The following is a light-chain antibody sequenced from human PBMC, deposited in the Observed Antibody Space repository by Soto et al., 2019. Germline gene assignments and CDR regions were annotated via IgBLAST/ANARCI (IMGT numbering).Light chain of an antibody. CDR2: AAY. Sequence: DIQMTQSPSTLSASVGDRVTISCRASQSVSRNLNWYQQKPGKAPKLLIYAAYSLQSGVQSRFSGSGSGTEFTLTIRSLQPDDFATYYCKHYNSYSEAFGQGTKVDIK. CDR1: QSVSRN. CDR3: KHYNSYSEA. V-gene: IGKV1-5*01. J-gene: IGKJ1*01.